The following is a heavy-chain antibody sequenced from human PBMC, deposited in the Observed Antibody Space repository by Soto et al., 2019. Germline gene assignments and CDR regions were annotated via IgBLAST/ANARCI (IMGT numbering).Heavy chain of an antibody. CDR1: ADTSTRSSYY. D-gene: IGHD3-10*01. CDR3: ARHSMVRGVRAFDP. Sequence: SVTLSLTGTPCADTSTRSSYYRGYSRQPPGKGLEWIGSIYYSGSTYYNPSLKSRVTISVDTSKNQFSLKLSSVTAADTAVYYCARHSMVRGVRAFDPWGQGTLVTVS. CDR2: IYYSGST. J-gene: IGHJ5*02. V-gene: IGHV4-39*01.